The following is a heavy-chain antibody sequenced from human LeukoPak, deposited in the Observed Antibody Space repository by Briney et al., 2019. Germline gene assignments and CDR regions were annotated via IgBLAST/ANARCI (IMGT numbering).Heavy chain of an antibody. J-gene: IGHJ5*02. CDR2: ISGSGGST. CDR1: GFTFSSYA. Sequence: GASLRLSCAAAGFTFSSYAMSWVRQAPGKGLERVSGISGSGGSTYYADSVKGRFTISRDNPKNTLYLQMNSLRAEDTAVYYCAKERGYSYGSNWFDPWGQGTLVTVSS. D-gene: IGHD5-18*01. CDR3: AKERGYSYGSNWFDP. V-gene: IGHV3-23*01.